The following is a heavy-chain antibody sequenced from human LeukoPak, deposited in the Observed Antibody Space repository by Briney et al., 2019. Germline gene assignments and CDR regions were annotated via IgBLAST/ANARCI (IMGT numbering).Heavy chain of an antibody. D-gene: IGHD3-3*01. J-gene: IGHJ4*02. CDR3: ARRRQYYDFWSGYYSPYFDY. CDR2: IYTSGST. CDR1: GGSISSGSYY. V-gene: IGHV4-61*02. Sequence: SETLSLTCTVSGGSISSGSYYWSWIRQPAGKGLEWIGRIYTSGSTNYNPSLKSRVTISVDTSKNQFSLKLSSVTAADTAVYYCARRRQYYDFWSGYYSPYFDYWGQGTLVTVSS.